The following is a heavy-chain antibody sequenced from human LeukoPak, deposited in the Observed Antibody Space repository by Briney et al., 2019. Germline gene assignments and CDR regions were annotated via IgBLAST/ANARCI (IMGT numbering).Heavy chain of an antibody. CDR3: AKGSVYYDSSGSLDY. CDR2: ISWNSGSI. J-gene: IGHJ4*02. Sequence: GGSLRLSCAASGFTFDDYAMHWVRQAPGKGLEWVSGISWNSGSIGYADSVKGRFTISRDNAKNSLYLQMNSLRAEDMALYYCAKGSVYYDSSGSLDYWGQGTLVTVSS. V-gene: IGHV3-9*03. CDR1: GFTFDDYA. D-gene: IGHD3-22*01.